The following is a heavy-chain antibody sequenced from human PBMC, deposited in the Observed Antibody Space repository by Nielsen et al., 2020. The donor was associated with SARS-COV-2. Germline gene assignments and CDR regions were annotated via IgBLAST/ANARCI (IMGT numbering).Heavy chain of an antibody. CDR3: ARGWALDY. Sequence: GGSLRLSCAASGFTYDDYAMHWVRQAPGKGLEWVSGISWNSGSLGYADSVKGRFIVSRDNAKNSLYLQMNSLRAEDTAIYYCARGWALDYWAQGTLVTVSS. CDR1: GFTYDDYA. D-gene: IGHD6-13*01. V-gene: IGHV3-9*01. J-gene: IGHJ4*02. CDR2: ISWNSGSL.